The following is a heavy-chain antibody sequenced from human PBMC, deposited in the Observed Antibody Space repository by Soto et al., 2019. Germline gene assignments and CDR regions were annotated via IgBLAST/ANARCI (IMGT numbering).Heavy chain of an antibody. V-gene: IGHV1-69*13. CDR3: ARDASTFKYYYYGMDV. CDR1: GGTFSSYA. J-gene: IGHJ6*02. CDR2: IIPIFGTA. Sequence: GASVKVSCKASGGTFSSYAISWVRKNPGQGLEWMGGIIPIFGTANYAQKFQGRVTITADESTSTAYMELSSLRSEDTAVYYCARDASTFKYYYYGMDVWGQGTTVTVSS.